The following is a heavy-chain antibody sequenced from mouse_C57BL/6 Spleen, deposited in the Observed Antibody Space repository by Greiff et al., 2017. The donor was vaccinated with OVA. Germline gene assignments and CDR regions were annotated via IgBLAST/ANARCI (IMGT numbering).Heavy chain of an antibody. CDR3: ARLIPYYYGSSLFDY. Sequence: VKLQESGPELVKPGASVKISCKASGYAFSSSWMNWVKQRPGKGLEWIGRIYPGDGDTNYNGKFKGKATLTADKSSSTAYMQLSSLTSEDSAVYFCARLIPYYYGSSLFDYWGQGTTLTVSS. CDR2: IYPGDGDT. V-gene: IGHV1-82*01. CDR1: GYAFSSSW. J-gene: IGHJ2*01. D-gene: IGHD1-1*01.